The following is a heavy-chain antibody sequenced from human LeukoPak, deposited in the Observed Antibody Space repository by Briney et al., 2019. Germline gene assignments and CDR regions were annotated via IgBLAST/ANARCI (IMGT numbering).Heavy chain of an antibody. CDR3: ARLKARDAFDI. Sequence: SETLSLTCSVSDGSFSSYACNWIRQPPGRGLEWIGYIYYSGSTIYNPSLRSRVTISVDTSKNQFSLKLTSVTAADTAVYYCARLKARDAFDIWGQGTIGTVSS. CDR2: IYYSGST. J-gene: IGHJ3*02. V-gene: IGHV4-59*08. CDR1: DGSFSSYA.